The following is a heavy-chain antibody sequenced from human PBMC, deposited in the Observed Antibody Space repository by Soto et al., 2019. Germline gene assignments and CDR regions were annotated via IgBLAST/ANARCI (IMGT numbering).Heavy chain of an antibody. CDR3: AKYRSTYYYDSSGYYYYYYYGMDV. Sequence: GGSLRLSCAASGFTFSSYGMHWVRQAPGKGLEWVAVISYDGSNKYYADSVKGRFTISRDNSKNTLYLQMNSLRAEYTAVYYCAKYRSTYYYDSSGYYYYYYYGMDVWCQGTTVTVSS. CDR2: ISYDGSNK. V-gene: IGHV3-30*18. D-gene: IGHD3-22*01. CDR1: GFTFSSYG. J-gene: IGHJ6*02.